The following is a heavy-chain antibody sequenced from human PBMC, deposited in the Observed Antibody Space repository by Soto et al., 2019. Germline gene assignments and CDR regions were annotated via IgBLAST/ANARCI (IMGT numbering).Heavy chain of an antibody. CDR3: AAESRSYYYCMDV. J-gene: IGHJ6*02. CDR2: IVVGSGNT. CDR1: GFTFTSSA. V-gene: IGHV1-58*01. Sequence: QMQLVQSGPEVKKPGTSVKVSCKASGFTFTSSAVQWVRQARGQRLEWIGWIVVGSGNTNYAQKFQERGTITRDMSTSTAYMELSSLSSEDPAVYYCAAESRSYYYCMDVCGQGTTVCVSS.